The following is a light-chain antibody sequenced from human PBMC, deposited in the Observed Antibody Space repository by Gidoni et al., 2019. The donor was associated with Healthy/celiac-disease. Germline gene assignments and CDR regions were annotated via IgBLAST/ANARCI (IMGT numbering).Light chain of an antibody. CDR1: SSDVGGYNY. Sequence: QSALTQPASVSGSPGQSITISCTGTSSDVGGYNYVSWYQQHPGKAPKLMIYEVRNRPSGVFNRFSGSKSGNTASLTITGLQADEEADYYCSSYTSSSTLYVFGTGTKVTVL. CDR3: SSYTSSSTLYV. V-gene: IGLV2-14*01. CDR2: EVR. J-gene: IGLJ1*01.